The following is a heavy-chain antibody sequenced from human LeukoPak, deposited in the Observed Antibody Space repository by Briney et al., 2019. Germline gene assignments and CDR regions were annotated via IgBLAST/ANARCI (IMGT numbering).Heavy chain of an antibody. V-gene: IGHV6-1*01. J-gene: IGHJ5*02. CDR1: GDSVSSKSAA. Sequence: SQTLSLTCGISGDSVSSKSAAWNWIRQSPSRGLEWLGRTYYRSKWYNDYAVSVKSRITINPDTSKNQFSLQLSSVTPEDTAVYFCARTTFTTFVNWYDPWGQGTLVTVSS. CDR2: TYYRSKWYN. CDR3: ARTTFTTFVNWYDP. D-gene: IGHD1-1*01.